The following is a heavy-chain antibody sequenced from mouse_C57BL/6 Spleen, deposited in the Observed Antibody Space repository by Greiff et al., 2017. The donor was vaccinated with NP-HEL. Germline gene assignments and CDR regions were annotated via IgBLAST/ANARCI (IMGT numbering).Heavy chain of an antibody. CDR3: ARDPLPYQKGAMDY. Sequence: EVNVVESGGGLVKPGGSLKLSCAASGFTFSSYAMSWVRQTPEKRLEWVATISDGGSYTYYPDNVKGRITISRDNAKNNLYLQMSHLKSEDTAMYYCARDPLPYQKGAMDYWGQGTSVTVSS. J-gene: IGHJ4*01. CDR1: GFTFSSYA. CDR2: ISDGGSYT. V-gene: IGHV5-4*01. D-gene: IGHD2-12*01.